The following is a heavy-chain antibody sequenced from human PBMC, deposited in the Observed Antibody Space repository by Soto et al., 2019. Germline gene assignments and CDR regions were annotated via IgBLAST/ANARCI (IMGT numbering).Heavy chain of an antibody. D-gene: IGHD1-7*01. Sequence: PGESLKISCKGSGYSFTSYWISWVRQMPGKGLEWMGRIDPSDSYTNYSPSFQGHVTISADKSISTAYLQWSSLKASDTAMYYCARPPGTNGKGYYYGMDVWGQGTTVTVSS. CDR3: ARPPGTNGKGYYYGMDV. J-gene: IGHJ6*02. V-gene: IGHV5-10-1*01. CDR2: IDPSDSYT. CDR1: GYSFTSYW.